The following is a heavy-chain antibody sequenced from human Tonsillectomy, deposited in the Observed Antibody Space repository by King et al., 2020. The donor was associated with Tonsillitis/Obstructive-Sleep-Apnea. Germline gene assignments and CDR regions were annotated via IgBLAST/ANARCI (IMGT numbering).Heavy chain of an antibody. CDR2: INPSGGST. Sequence: QLVQSGAEVKKPGASVKVSCKASGYTFTSYYMHWVRQAPGQGLEWLGIINPSGGSTSYAQKFQGTVTMTRDTSTSTDYMELSSLKSEDTAVYYCARGGAVVIASDFDYWGQGTLVTVSS. D-gene: IGHD2-21*01. CDR1: GYTFTSYY. CDR3: ARGGAVVIASDFDY. J-gene: IGHJ4*02. V-gene: IGHV1-46*01.